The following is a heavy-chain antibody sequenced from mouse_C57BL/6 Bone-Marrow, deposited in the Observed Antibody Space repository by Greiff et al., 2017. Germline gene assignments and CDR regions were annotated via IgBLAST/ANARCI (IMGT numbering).Heavy chain of an antibody. D-gene: IGHD4-1*01. CDR2: IYPTSGRT. CDR1: GYTFTSYW. Sequence: QVQLQQPGAELVKPGASVKMSCKASGYTFTSYWITWVKQRPGQGLEWIGDIYPTSGRTNYNEKFKSKAILTVDTSSNTAYMQLTSLTSEDTAVFYCARSGPLGRRFDYWGRGTALTVSS. CDR3: ARSGPLGRRFDY. V-gene: IGHV1-55*01. J-gene: IGHJ2*01.